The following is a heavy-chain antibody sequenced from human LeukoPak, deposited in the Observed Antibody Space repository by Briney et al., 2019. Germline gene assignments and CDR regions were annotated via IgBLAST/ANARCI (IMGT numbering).Heavy chain of an antibody. J-gene: IGHJ6*03. D-gene: IGHD3-10*01. CDR3: ARVWFGESMDV. CDR1: GFTFSSYW. CDR2: IKQDGREK. V-gene: IGHV3-7*01. Sequence: GGSLRLSCAASGFTFSSYWMSWVRQAPGKGLEWVANIKQDGREKYYVDSVKGRFTISRDNAKNSLYLQMNSLRAEDTAVYYCARVWFGESMDVWGKGTTVTISS.